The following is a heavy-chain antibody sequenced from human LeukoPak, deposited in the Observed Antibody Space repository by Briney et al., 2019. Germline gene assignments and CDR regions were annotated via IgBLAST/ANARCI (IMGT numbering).Heavy chain of an antibody. CDR1: GGSFSGYY. CDR3: ARDLLHRGYAFDI. J-gene: IGHJ3*02. D-gene: IGHD5-12*01. Sequence: SETLSLTCAVYGGSFSGYYWSWIRQPPGKGLEWIGSIYHSGSTYYNPSLKSRVTISVDTSKNQFSLKLSSVTAADTAVYYCARDLLHRGYAFDIWGQGSMVTVSS. CDR2: IYHSGST. V-gene: IGHV4-34*01.